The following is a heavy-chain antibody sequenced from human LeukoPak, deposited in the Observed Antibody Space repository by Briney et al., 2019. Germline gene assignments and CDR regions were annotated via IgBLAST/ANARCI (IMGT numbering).Heavy chain of an antibody. CDR3: ARHATIAVGGAFDI. J-gene: IGHJ3*02. CDR1: GGSIHSYY. V-gene: IGHV4-39*01. Sequence: SETLSLTCTVSGGSIHSYYWGWIRKPPGKGLEWIGSIYYSGSTYYNPSLKSRVTMSVDTSKNQFSLKLSSVSAADTAVYYCARHATIAVGGAFDIWGQGTMVTVSS. CDR2: IYYSGST. D-gene: IGHD6-19*01.